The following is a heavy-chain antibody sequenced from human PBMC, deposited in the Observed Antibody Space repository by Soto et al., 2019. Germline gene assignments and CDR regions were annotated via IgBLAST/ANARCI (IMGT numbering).Heavy chain of an antibody. Sequence: QVQLVQSGAEVKKPGSSVKVSCKASGGTYSSYTISWVRQATGQGLEWMGRIIPILGIANYAQKFQGRVTITADKSTSTAYMELSSLRSEDTAVYYCARAPRSGMDVWGQGTTVTVSS. CDR2: IIPILGIA. CDR3: ARAPRSGMDV. D-gene: IGHD3-10*01. J-gene: IGHJ6*02. CDR1: GGTYSSYT. V-gene: IGHV1-69*02.